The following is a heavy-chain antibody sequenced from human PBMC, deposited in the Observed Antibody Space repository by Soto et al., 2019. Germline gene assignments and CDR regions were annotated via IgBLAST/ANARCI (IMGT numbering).Heavy chain of an antibody. V-gene: IGHV3-21*01. D-gene: IGHD5-18*01. J-gene: IGHJ4*02. CDR1: GFTFSSYS. CDR3: AREQRAYSYGYDY. Sequence: GGSLRLSCAASGFTFSSYSMNWVRQAPGKGLEWVSSISSSSSYIYYADSVKGRFTISRDNAKNSLYLQMNSLRAEDTAVYYCAREQRAYSYGYDYWGQGTLVTVSS. CDR2: ISSSSSYI.